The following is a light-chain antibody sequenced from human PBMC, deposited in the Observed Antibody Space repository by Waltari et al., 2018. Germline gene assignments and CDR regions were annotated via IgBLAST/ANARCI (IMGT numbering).Light chain of an antibody. Sequence: DIQMTQSPSSLSASVGDRVTITCRASQTISNYLNWYQQKPGKAPKLLIYAASILQSGVPSRFSGSGSGTDFTLTISSLQPEDFATYYCQQSYSTLTWTFGQGTKVEIK. CDR2: AAS. J-gene: IGKJ1*01. V-gene: IGKV1-39*01. CDR1: QTISNY. CDR3: QQSYSTLTWT.